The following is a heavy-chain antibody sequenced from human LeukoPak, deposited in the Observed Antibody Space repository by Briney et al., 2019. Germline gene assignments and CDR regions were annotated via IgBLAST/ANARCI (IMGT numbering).Heavy chain of an antibody. CDR3: ARDQGTTVTTRECGYLAY. CDR1: GFTFSHYG. Sequence: HPGGSLRLSCAASGFTFSHYGMHWVRQAPGKWLEWEAIIWYDGSDKYYADSVRGRFTVSRDNSKNTLYLQINSLRAEDTAVYYCARDQGTTVTTRECGYLAYWGQGTLVTVSS. D-gene: IGHD4-17*01. CDR2: IWYDGSDK. J-gene: IGHJ4*02. V-gene: IGHV3-33*01.